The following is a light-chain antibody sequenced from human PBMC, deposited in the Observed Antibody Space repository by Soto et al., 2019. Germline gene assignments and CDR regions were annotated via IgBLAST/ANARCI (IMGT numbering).Light chain of an antibody. V-gene: IGLV4-60*02. CDR1: SGHSTYI. CDR2: LDRSGSY. CDR3: ETWYSNTHKV. J-gene: IGLJ3*02. Sequence: QAVVTQSSSASASLGSSVKLTCILSSGHSTYIIAWHQQQPGKAPRFLMTLDRSGSYNRGSGVPDRFSGSSSGADRYLTISNLQFEDEGDYYCETWYSNTHKVFGGGTKVIVL.